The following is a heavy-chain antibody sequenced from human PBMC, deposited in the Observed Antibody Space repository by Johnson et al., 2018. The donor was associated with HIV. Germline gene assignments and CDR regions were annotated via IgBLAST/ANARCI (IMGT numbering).Heavy chain of an antibody. D-gene: IGHD1-1*01. CDR2: ISYDGSNK. Sequence: QVQLVESGGGVVQPGRSLRLSCAASGFTFSSYAMHWVRQAPGKGLEWVAVISYDGSNKYYADSVKGRFTISRDNSKNPLYLQMNSLRAEDTAVYYCAKDRTSAQSAFDIWGQGTMVTVSS. CDR1: GFTFSSYA. J-gene: IGHJ3*02. V-gene: IGHV3-30*04. CDR3: AKDRTSAQSAFDI.